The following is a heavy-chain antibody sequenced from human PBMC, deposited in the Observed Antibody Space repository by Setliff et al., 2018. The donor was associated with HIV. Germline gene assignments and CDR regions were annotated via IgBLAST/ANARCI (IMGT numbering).Heavy chain of an antibody. J-gene: IGHJ3*01. CDR1: GFTFSRYR. V-gene: IGHV3-21*01. CDR3: VRGNFGVAIRLQAFDL. Sequence: GESLKISCAASGFTFSRYRMNWVRQTPGKGLEWVSSISGSSTYWKYADSVRGRFTISRDNARNSLYLQMNSLRAEDTAIYYCVRGNFGVAIRLQAFDLWGQGTKVTVSS. D-gene: IGHD3-3*01. CDR2: ISGSSTYW.